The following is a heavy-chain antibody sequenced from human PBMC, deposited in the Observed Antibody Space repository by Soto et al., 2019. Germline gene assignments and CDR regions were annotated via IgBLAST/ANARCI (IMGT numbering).Heavy chain of an antibody. Sequence: QITLKESGPTLVKPTQTLTLTCTFSGFSLSSSGVAVGWIRQPPGKALEWLALIHWYDDKRYSPYLKNRLTITKDTSKNQVVLTMTNMYPVDTATYYCIHRRNTYYALFTGYRKNWFDPWGQGTLVTVSS. CDR2: IHWYDDK. J-gene: IGHJ5*02. CDR3: IHRRNTYYALFTGYRKNWFDP. D-gene: IGHD3-9*01. V-gene: IGHV2-5*01. CDR1: GFSLSSSGVA.